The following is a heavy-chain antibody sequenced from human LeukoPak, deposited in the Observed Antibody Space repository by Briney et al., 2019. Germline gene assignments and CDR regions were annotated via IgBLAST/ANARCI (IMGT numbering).Heavy chain of an antibody. CDR1: GYTFTSYA. J-gene: IGHJ4*02. CDR2: INAGNGNT. D-gene: IGHD2-2*01. CDR3: PRPDYCSSTSCPFDY. Sequence: ASVKVSCKASGYTFTSYAMHWVRQAPGQRLEWMGWINAGNGNTKYSQKFQGRVTITRDTSASTAYMELSSLRSEDTAVYYCPRPDYCSSTSCPFDYWGQGTLVTVSS. V-gene: IGHV1-3*01.